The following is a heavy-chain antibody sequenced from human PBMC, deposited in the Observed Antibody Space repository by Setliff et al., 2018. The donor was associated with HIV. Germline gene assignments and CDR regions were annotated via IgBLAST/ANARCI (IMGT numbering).Heavy chain of an antibody. D-gene: IGHD3-16*01. J-gene: IGHJ5*01. CDR3: AKHGFERKSPYNWFDS. CDR1: GYSFTSYW. Sequence: GESLKISCKGSGYSFTSYWIAWVRQMPGKGLEWMGIIYPGDSDTRYSLSFQGQVTISADKSISTAYLQWGSLKASDTAIYFCAKHGFERKSPYNWFDSWGQGTLVTVSS. CDR2: IYPGDSDT. V-gene: IGHV5-51*01.